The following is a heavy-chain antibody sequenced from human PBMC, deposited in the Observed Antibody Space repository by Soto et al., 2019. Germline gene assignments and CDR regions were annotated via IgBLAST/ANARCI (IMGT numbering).Heavy chain of an antibody. CDR3: ASHMVRGVPFGY. CDR2: IYFRGST. CDR1: GGSVSSYY. J-gene: IGHJ4*02. D-gene: IGHD3-10*01. Sequence: PSETLSLTCAVSGGSVSSYYWRWIRQPPGKGLEWIGYIYFRGSTNYNPSLKSRVTISVDTSKNQFSLKLSSVTAADTAVYYCASHMVRGVPFGYWGQGTLVTVSS. V-gene: IGHV4-59*08.